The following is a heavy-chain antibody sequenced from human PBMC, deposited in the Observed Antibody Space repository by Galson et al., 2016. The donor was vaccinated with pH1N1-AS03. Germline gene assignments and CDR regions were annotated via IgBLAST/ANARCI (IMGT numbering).Heavy chain of an antibody. CDR3: ARGVSAGVDF. CDR1: GYTFTSND. D-gene: IGHD3-10*01. Sequence: SVKVSCKASGYTFTSNDINWVRQATGQGLEWMGWMNPNTGITGYAQKFQGRVTMTRDISISTAYMELSSLRSEDTAAYFCARGVSAGVDFWGQGTLVTGSS. V-gene: IGHV1-8*01. J-gene: IGHJ4*02. CDR2: MNPNTGIT.